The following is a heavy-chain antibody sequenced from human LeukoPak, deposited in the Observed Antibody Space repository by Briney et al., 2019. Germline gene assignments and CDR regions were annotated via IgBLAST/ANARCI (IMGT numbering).Heavy chain of an antibody. V-gene: IGHV1-69*05. J-gene: IGHJ4*02. CDR3: ARDRIAAAGYATTGRYFDY. Sequence: ASVKVSCKASGGTFSSYAISWVRQAPGQGLEWMGGIIPIFGTANYAQKFQGRVTITTDESTSTAYMELGSLRSEDTAVYYCARDRIAAAGYATTGRYFDYWGQGTLVTVSS. CDR2: IIPIFGTA. D-gene: IGHD6-13*01. CDR1: GGTFSSYA.